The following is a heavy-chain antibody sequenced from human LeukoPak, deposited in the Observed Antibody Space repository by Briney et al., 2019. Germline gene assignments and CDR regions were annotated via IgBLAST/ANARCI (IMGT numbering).Heavy chain of an antibody. D-gene: IGHD3-22*01. CDR3: AKDWDYDSSGYYDY. J-gene: IGHJ4*02. Sequence: GGSLRLSCAASGFTFSSYAMSWVRQAPGKGLEWVSAISGSGGSTYYADSVKGRFTISRDNSKNTLYLQMNSLRAEDTAVYYCAKDWDYDSSGYYDYWGQGTLVTVSP. CDR2: ISGSGGST. V-gene: IGHV3-23*01. CDR1: GFTFSSYA.